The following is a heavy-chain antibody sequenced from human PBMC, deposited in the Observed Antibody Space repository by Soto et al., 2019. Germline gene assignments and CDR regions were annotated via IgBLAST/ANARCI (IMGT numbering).Heavy chain of an antibody. CDR1: GDSVSSNIAA. CDR3: ARDHCTNGVCYGGGFDY. V-gene: IGHV6-1*01. CDR2: TYYRSKWYN. Sequence: SXTLSLTCAISGDSVSSNIAAWNWIRQSPSRGLEWLGRTYYRSKWYNDYAVSVKSRITINPDTSKNQFSLQLNSVTPEDTAVYYCARDHCTNGVCYGGGFDYWGQGTLVTVSS. D-gene: IGHD2-8*01. J-gene: IGHJ4*02.